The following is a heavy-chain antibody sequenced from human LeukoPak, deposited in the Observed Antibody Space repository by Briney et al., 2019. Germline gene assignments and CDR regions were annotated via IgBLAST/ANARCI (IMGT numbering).Heavy chain of an antibody. Sequence: KPGGSLRLSCAASGFTFSSYWMSWIRQPPGKGLEWIGSIYYSGSTYYNPSLKSRVTISADTSKNQFSLKLSSVTAADTAVYYCARLDYDFWSGYPYYFDYWGQGTLVTVSS. CDR3: ARLDYDFWSGYPYYFDY. CDR2: IYYSGST. V-gene: IGHV4-39*01. D-gene: IGHD3-3*01. CDR1: GFTFSSYW. J-gene: IGHJ4*02.